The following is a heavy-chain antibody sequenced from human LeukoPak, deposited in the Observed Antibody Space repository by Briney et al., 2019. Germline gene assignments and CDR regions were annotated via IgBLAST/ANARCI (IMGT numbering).Heavy chain of an antibody. Sequence: GGSLRLSCAASGFTFSDYYMSWIRQAPGKGLEWVSYISRSGSTIYYADSVKGRFTISRDNAKNPLYLQMNSLRAEDTAVYYCARAGDFWSGYTDDYWGQGTLVTVSS. CDR3: ARAGDFWSGYTDDY. J-gene: IGHJ4*02. CDR2: ISRSGSTI. D-gene: IGHD3-3*01. V-gene: IGHV3-11*01. CDR1: GFTFSDYY.